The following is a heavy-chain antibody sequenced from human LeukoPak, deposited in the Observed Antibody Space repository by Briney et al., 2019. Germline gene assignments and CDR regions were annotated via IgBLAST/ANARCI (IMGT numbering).Heavy chain of an antibody. CDR2: IYYSGST. CDR3: AGQIEMVRGATAWFDP. D-gene: IGHD3-10*01. J-gene: IGHJ5*02. Sequence: PSETLSLTCTVSGGSISSSSYYWGWIRQPPGKGLEWIGSIYYSGSTYYNPSLKSRVTISVDTSKNQFSLMLSSVTAADTAVYYCAGQIEMVRGATAWFDPWGQGTLVTVSS. CDR1: GGSISSSSYY. V-gene: IGHV4-39*01.